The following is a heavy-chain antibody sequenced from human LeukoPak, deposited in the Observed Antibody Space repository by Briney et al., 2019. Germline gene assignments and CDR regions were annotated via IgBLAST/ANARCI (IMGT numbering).Heavy chain of an antibody. Sequence: GGTLRLSCAASGVTFSSYGMSWVRQAPGKGLEWVSSISSSSSYIYYADSVKGRFTISRDNAKNSLYLQMNSLRAEDTAVYYCARDRGSGSYYAPIDYWGQGTLVTVSS. CDR3: ARDRGSGSYYAPIDY. D-gene: IGHD1-26*01. J-gene: IGHJ4*02. CDR1: GVTFSSYG. V-gene: IGHV3-21*01. CDR2: ISSSSSYI.